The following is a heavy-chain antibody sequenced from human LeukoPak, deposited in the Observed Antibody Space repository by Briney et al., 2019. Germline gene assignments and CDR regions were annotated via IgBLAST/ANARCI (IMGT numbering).Heavy chain of an antibody. CDR1: GFTFSSYG. Sequence: GGSLRLSCAASGFTFSSYGMHWVRQAPGKGLEWVAFIRYDGSNKYYADSVKGRFTISRDNSKNTLYLQMNSLRAEDTAVYYCAKSEPQQLPPDYYYYYYMDVWGKGTTVTVSS. CDR3: AKSEPQQLPPDYYYYYYMDV. CDR2: IRYDGSNK. V-gene: IGHV3-30*02. D-gene: IGHD6-13*01. J-gene: IGHJ6*03.